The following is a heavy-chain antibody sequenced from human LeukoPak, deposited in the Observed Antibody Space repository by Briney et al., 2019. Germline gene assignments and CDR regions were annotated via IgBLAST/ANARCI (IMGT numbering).Heavy chain of an antibody. CDR3: ARSGGSSGYYYGFDN. J-gene: IGHJ4*02. V-gene: IGHV3-21*01. Sequence: GGSLRLSCAASGFTFSSYSMNWVRQAPGKGLEWVSSISSSSSYIYYADSVKGRFTISRDNAKNSLYLQMNSLRAEDTAVYYCARSGGSSGYYYGFDNWGQGTLVTVSS. CDR2: ISSSSSYI. D-gene: IGHD3-22*01. CDR1: GFTFSSYS.